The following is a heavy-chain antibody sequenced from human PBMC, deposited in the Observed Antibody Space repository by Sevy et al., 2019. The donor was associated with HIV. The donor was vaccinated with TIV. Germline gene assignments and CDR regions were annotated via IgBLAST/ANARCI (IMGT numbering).Heavy chain of an antibody. D-gene: IGHD5-12*01. CDR3: ANKRGYSHGPFDY. CDR1: GGSISSSDSY. CDR2: IHFSGGT. J-gene: IGHJ4*02. Sequence: SETLSLTCTVSGGSISSSDSYWSWIRQPPGKGLEWIGCIHFSGGTYYNPFLKSRVAMSVDTSERQFSLRLSFMTAADTAVYYCANKRGYSHGPFDYWGQGALVTVSS. V-gene: IGHV4-30-4*01.